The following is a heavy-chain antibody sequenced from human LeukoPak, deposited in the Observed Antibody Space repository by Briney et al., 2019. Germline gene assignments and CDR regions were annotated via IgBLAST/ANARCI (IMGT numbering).Heavy chain of an antibody. CDR1: GYTFTSYY. V-gene: IGHV1-46*03. Sequence: ASVEVSCKASGYTFTSYYMHWVRQAPGQGLEWMGIINPSGGSTSYAQKFQGRVTMTRDTSTSTVYMELSSLRSEDTAVYYCASFISGDSDGYPLAGSYWGQGTLVTVSS. J-gene: IGHJ4*02. D-gene: IGHD5-24*01. CDR2: INPSGGST. CDR3: ASFISGDSDGYPLAGSY.